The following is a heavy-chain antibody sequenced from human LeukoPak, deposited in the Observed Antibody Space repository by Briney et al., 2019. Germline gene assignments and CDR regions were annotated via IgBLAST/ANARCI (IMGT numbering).Heavy chain of an antibody. CDR1: GFTFSSYG. D-gene: IGHD3-10*01. CDR2: TSSDLNVK. V-gene: IGHV3-30*03. CDR3: AREGYYGSGSPPSLYFDY. J-gene: IGHJ4*02. Sequence: GGSLRLSCAASGFTFSSYGMHWVRQAPGKGLEWVAVTSSDLNVKLYADSVKGRFTISRDNSRSTLYLQMKSLRPEDTAIYYCAREGYYGSGSPPSLYFDYWGQGTLVTVSS.